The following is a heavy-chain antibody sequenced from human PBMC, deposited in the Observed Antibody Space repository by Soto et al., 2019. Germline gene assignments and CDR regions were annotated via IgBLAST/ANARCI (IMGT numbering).Heavy chain of an antibody. J-gene: IGHJ6*02. CDR2: ISASGGRT. CDR1: GFCFRIFA. V-gene: IGHV3-23*01. D-gene: IGHD4-4*01. Sequence: GGSLRLSCAAYGFCFRIFAMNWVSQAPGKGLEWVGHISASGGRTSYSDSFKGRFIISRDNSDDTLYLEMNSLRVEDTAIYYCTKDAYTKYYYYGMDVWGQGTTVTVSS. CDR3: TKDAYTKYYYYGMDV.